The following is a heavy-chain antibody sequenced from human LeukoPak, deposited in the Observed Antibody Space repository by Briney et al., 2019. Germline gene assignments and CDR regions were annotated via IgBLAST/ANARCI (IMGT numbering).Heavy chain of an antibody. D-gene: IGHD3-3*01. V-gene: IGHV4-38-2*02. J-gene: IGHJ3*02. CDR3: ARFGVAFDI. CDR1: GYPISSGYY. Sequence: PSETLSLTCTVSGYPISSGYYWGWIRHPPGKGLEWIGSIYHSGSTYYNPSLKSRVTISVDTSKNQFSLKLSSVTAADTAVYYCARFGVAFDIWGQGTMVTVSS. CDR2: IYHSGST.